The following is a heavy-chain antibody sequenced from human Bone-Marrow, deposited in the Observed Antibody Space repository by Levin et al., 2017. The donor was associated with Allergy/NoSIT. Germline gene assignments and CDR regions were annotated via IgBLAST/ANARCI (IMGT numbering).Heavy chain of an antibody. V-gene: IGHV3-21*01. Sequence: GGSLRLSCVASGFSVSSNSMIWVRQAPGKGLEWVSSISSSSSYIYYSDSVNGRFTISRDNAKNSLYLQMSSLRAEDTAMYYCAVVVPASIRWAPDFDYWGQGTLVTVSS. D-gene: IGHD2-2*02. J-gene: IGHJ4*02. CDR1: GFSVSSNS. CDR3: AVVVPASIRWAPDFDY. CDR2: ISSSSSYI.